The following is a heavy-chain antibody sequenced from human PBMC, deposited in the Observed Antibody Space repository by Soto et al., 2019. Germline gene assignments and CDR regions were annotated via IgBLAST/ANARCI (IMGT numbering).Heavy chain of an antibody. CDR3: AKGSARYCSGGNCFRLYYLDY. CDR2: ISGSGGST. CDR1: LFTFSNYA. Sequence: PGGSLRLPCAASLFTFSNYAMGWVRQATGKGRKWVSAISGSGGSTYYADSVKGRFTISRDNSKSTLYLQMNSLRTEDTAIYYCAKGSARYCSGGNCFRLYYLDYWGQGTLVTVSS. V-gene: IGHV3-23*01. D-gene: IGHD2-15*01. J-gene: IGHJ4*02.